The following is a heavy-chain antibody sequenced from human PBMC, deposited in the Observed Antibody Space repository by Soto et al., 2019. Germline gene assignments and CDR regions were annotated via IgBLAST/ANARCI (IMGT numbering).Heavy chain of an antibody. J-gene: IGHJ4*02. D-gene: IGHD6-13*01. Sequence: LRLSCAASGFSFSTYAMSWVRQAPGKGLEWVSTISESGDSTYYADSVEGRFTISRDNSKNTLYLQMNRLRAEDTAPFYCAKSGSNWYASYFDSWGQGTQVTVSS. V-gene: IGHV3-23*01. CDR1: GFSFSTYA. CDR2: ISESGDST. CDR3: AKSGSNWYASYFDS.